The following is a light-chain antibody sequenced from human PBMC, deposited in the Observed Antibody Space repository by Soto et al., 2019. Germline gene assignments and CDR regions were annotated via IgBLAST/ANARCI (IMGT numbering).Light chain of an antibody. CDR1: SSNIGSYY. CDR2: ENA. Sequence: QSVLTQPPSVSAAPGQKVTISCSGSSSNIGSYYVSWYQQLPGTAPKLLIYENAKRPSGIPDRFSGSKSGTSATLGITGLQTGDEADYYCGTWDNSLTAGVFGGGTKLTVL. J-gene: IGLJ2*01. CDR3: GTWDNSLTAGV. V-gene: IGLV1-51*02.